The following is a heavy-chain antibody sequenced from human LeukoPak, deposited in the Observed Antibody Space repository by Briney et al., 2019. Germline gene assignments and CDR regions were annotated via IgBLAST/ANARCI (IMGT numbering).Heavy chain of an antibody. CDR1: GFTFSSYW. CDR2: IKQAGNDK. J-gene: IGHJ4*02. Sequence: GGSLRLSCAASGFTFSSYWMGWVRQAPGKGLEWVANIKQAGNDKYYVASVKGRFTISRDNAKNSLYLQMNSLRAEDTAVYYCAKSSSNRRDFDSWGQGTLVTVSS. D-gene: IGHD1-14*01. V-gene: IGHV3-7*02. CDR3: AKSSSNRRDFDS.